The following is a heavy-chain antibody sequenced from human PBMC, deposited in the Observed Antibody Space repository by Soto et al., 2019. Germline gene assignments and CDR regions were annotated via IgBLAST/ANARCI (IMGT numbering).Heavy chain of an antibody. CDR1: VYTFTSYG. D-gene: IGHD6-13*01. CDR3: VRRHVSATGIDWFDP. V-gene: IGHV1-3*01. Sequence: ASVKVSCKSSVYTFTSYGSHWLRQARGQRLEWMGQINAANGDTKYSPKFQGRVTITRDTSASTAYMELSSLRSEDTAVYYCVRRHVSATGIDWFDPWGQGTLVTVSS. J-gene: IGHJ5*02. CDR2: INAANGDT.